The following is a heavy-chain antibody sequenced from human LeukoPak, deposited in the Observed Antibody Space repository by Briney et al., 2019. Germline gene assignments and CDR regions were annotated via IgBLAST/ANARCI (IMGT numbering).Heavy chain of an antibody. Sequence: PGESLRLSCAASGFTFSSYGMHWVRQAPGKGLEWVAVIWYDGSNKYYADSVKGRFTISRDNSKNTLYLQMNSLRAEDTAVYYCARGPDYYDSSGRFDYWGQGTLVTVSS. J-gene: IGHJ4*02. D-gene: IGHD3-22*01. CDR3: ARGPDYYDSSGRFDY. V-gene: IGHV3-33*08. CDR2: IWYDGSNK. CDR1: GFTFSSYG.